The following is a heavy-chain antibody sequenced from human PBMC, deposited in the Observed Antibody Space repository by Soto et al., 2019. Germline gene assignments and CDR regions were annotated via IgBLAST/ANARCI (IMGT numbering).Heavy chain of an antibody. CDR2: IYHSGST. D-gene: IGHD5-12*01. V-gene: IGHV4-30-2*01. J-gene: IGHJ4*02. Sequence: QLQLQESGSGLVKPSQTLSLTCAVSGGSISSGRHSWSWIREPPGKGLEWIGYIYHSGSTYYNPSLKSRVTISVDRSKNQFSLKLSSVTAADTAVYYCAAGGGLPRYYWGQGTLVTVSS. CDR1: GGSISSGRHS. CDR3: AAGGGLPRYY.